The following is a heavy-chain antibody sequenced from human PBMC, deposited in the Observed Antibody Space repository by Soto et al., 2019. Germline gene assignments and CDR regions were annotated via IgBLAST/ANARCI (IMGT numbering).Heavy chain of an antibody. D-gene: IGHD5-12*01. V-gene: IGHV3-23*01. CDR2: ISSSGDSR. Sequence: EEQVSESGGGLVQSGGSLRLSCAASGFNFNTFAMSWIRQAPGKGLVWVSHISSSGDSRDYADSVRGRFTISRANSKPVLFLQMTRLRADATATYYCAKDPTSPWTANCIDPWGKGTLVTVSS. CDR1: GFNFNTFA. CDR3: AKDPTSPWTANCIDP. J-gene: IGHJ5*02.